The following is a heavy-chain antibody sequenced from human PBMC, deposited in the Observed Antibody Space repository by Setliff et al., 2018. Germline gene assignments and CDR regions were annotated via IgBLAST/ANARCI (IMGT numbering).Heavy chain of an antibody. CDR3: ARGPSPTVTPSRLIYFYHMDV. CDR1: GDPFNAYG. D-gene: IGHD4-17*01. J-gene: IGHJ6*03. Sequence: ASVKVSCKASGDPFNAYGVSWVRRAPGQGLEWMGAIIPVLGMTDYAQKFQGRLTITADQSTTTVYMELSSLRFDDTALYYCARGPSPTVTPSRLIYFYHMDVWGTGTTVTVSS. CDR2: IIPVLGMT. V-gene: IGHV1-69*10.